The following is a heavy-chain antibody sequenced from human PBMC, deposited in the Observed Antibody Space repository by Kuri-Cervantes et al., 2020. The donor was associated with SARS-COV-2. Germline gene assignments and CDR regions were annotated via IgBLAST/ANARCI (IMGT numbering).Heavy chain of an antibody. Sequence: ASVKVSCKASGGTFSSYAISWVRQAPGQGLEWMGWMNPNSGNTGYAQKFQGRVTITRDTSASTAYMELSSLRSEDTAVYYCARAVSRVVVTPFDYWGQGTLVTVSS. CDR1: GGTFSSYA. V-gene: IGHV1-8*03. D-gene: IGHD3-22*01. CDR3: ARAVSRVVVTPFDY. CDR2: MNPNSGNT. J-gene: IGHJ4*02.